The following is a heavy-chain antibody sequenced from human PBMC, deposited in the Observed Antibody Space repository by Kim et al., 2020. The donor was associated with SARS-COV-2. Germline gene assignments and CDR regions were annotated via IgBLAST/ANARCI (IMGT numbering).Heavy chain of an antibody. CDR1: GGSISSGGYS. Sequence: SETLSLTCAVSGGSISSGGYSWSWIRQPPGKGLEWIGYIYHSGSTYYNPSLKSRVTISVDRSKNQFSLKLSSVTAADTAVYYCARVKLPSNWFDPWGQGT. CDR2: IYHSGST. V-gene: IGHV4-30-2*01. D-gene: IGHD2-21*01. CDR3: ARVKLPSNWFDP. J-gene: IGHJ5*02.